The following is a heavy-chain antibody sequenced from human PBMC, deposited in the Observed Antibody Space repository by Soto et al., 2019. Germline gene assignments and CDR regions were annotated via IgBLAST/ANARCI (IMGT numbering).Heavy chain of an antibody. J-gene: IGHJ4*02. Sequence: QVQLVESGGGVVQPGRSLRLSCAASGFTFSSSTMYWVRQAPGKGLEWVAIISSDANNKYYADSVKGRFIISRDNSRNTLDLQINSLRQEGTAVHYCARGGGGKWDPWGQGTLVTVSS. CDR1: GFTFSSST. CDR2: ISSDANNK. V-gene: IGHV3-30-3*01. CDR3: ARGGGGKWDP. D-gene: IGHD1-26*01.